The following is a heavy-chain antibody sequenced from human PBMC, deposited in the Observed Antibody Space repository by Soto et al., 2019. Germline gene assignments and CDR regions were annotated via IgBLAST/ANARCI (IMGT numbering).Heavy chain of an antibody. CDR1: GFTFSSYA. CDR2: ISYDGSNK. CDR3: ARDAYCSSTSCYQLSTWFDP. Sequence: GGSLRLSCAASGFTFSSYAMHWVRQAPGKGLEWVAVISYDGSNKYYADSVKGRFTISRDNSKNTLYLQMNSLRAEDTAVYYCARDAYCSSTSCYQLSTWFDPWGQGTLVTVSS. D-gene: IGHD2-2*01. V-gene: IGHV3-30-3*01. J-gene: IGHJ5*02.